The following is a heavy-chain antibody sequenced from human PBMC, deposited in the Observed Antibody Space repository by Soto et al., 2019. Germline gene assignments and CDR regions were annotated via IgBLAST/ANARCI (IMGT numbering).Heavy chain of an antibody. D-gene: IGHD3-3*01. Sequence: GGSLRLSCAASGFTFSSYGMHWVRQAPGKGLEWVAVIWYDGSNKYYADSVKGRFTISRDNSKNTLYLQMNSLRAEDTAVYYCAKDTAIFGVVITDFDYWGQGTLVTVSS. CDR1: GFTFSSYG. V-gene: IGHV3-33*06. CDR2: IWYDGSNK. J-gene: IGHJ4*02. CDR3: AKDTAIFGVVITDFDY.